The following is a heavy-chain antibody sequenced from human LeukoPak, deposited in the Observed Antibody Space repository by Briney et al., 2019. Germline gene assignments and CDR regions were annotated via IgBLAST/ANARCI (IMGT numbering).Heavy chain of an antibody. Sequence: GGSLRLSCVASGFTFSTYGMSWVRQAPGKGLEWVSAISGSGGSTYYADSVKGRFTIARDNSKNTLYLQMNSLRAEDTAVYYCARDSYGGYFDYWGQGTLVTVSS. CDR1: GFTFSTYG. CDR3: ARDSYGGYFDY. CDR2: ISGSGGST. D-gene: IGHD4/OR15-4a*01. V-gene: IGHV3-23*01. J-gene: IGHJ4*02.